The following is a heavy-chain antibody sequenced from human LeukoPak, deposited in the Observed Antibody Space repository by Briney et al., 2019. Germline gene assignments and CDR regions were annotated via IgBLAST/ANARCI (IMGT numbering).Heavy chain of an antibody. CDR2: IKKDGSEK. CDR1: GFIFSGSW. Sequence: GGSLRLSCTASGFIFSGSWMAWIRQAPGKGLEWVAIIKKDGSEKYYVDSMKGRFTISRDNSKNTLYLQMNSLRAEDTALYYCAKEGFDYWGQGTLVTVSS. CDR3: AKEGFDY. V-gene: IGHV3-7*03. J-gene: IGHJ4*02.